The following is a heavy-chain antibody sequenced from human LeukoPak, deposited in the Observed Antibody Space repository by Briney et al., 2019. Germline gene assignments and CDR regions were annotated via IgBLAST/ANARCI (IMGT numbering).Heavy chain of an antibody. CDR2: IYSGGST. Sequence: PGGSLRLSCAASGFTVSSNYMSWVRQAPGKGLEWVSVIYSGGSTYYADSVKGRFTISRDNSKNTLYLQMNSLRAEDTAVYYCAKYGGTTGTAFDIWGQGTMVTVSS. V-gene: IGHV3-66*01. CDR1: GFTVSSNY. J-gene: IGHJ3*02. CDR3: AKYGGTTGTAFDI. D-gene: IGHD1-1*01.